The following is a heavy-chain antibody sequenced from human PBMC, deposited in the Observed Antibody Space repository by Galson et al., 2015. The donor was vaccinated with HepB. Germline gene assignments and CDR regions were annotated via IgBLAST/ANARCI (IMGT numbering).Heavy chain of an antibody. D-gene: IGHD3-22*01. CDR3: ARARYYDGSGYFDS. Sequence: SLRLSCAASGFTFSSSAMHWVRQAPGKGLEWVAVISFDGSNEFHADSVKGRFTVSRDNSKNTLYLQMNGLRAEDTAVYYCARARYYDGSGYFDSWGQGTLVTVSS. CDR1: GFTFSSSA. V-gene: IGHV3-30-3*01. CDR2: ISFDGSNE. J-gene: IGHJ4*02.